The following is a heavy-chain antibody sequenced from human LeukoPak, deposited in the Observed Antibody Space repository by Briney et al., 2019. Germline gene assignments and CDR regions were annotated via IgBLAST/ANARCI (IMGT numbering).Heavy chain of an antibody. CDR3: ARETQGSSSWY. V-gene: IGHV4-4*02. CDR1: GGSISSSNW. CDR2: IYHSGST. J-gene: IGHJ4*02. Sequence: SGTLSLTCAVSGGSISSSNWRSWVRQPPGKGLEWIGEIYHSGSTNYNPSLKSRVTISLDKSKNQFSLRLSSVTAADTAVYYCARETQGSSSWYWGRGTLVIVSS. D-gene: IGHD6-13*01.